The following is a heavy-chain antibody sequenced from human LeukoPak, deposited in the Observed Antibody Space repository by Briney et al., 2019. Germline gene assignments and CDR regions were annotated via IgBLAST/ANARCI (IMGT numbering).Heavy chain of an antibody. D-gene: IGHD3-22*01. CDR2: ISGSGGSA. CDR1: GFTFSSYA. J-gene: IGHJ4*01. V-gene: IGHV3-23*01. CDR3: AKGASMIVVVTHYFDF. Sequence: QAGGSLRLSCAASGFTFSSYAMSWVRQAPGKGPEWVSAISGSGGSAYYADSVKGRFTVSRDNSKNTLSLQMNSLRAEDTAVYYCAKGASMIVVVTHYFDFWGHGTLVTVSS.